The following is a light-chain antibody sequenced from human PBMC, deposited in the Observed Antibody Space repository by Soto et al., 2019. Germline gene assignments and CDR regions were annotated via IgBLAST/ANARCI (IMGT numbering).Light chain of an antibody. CDR2: SAS. Sequence: ENVLTQSPGTLSLSPGERATLSCRASQSVTSSYLAWYQQKPGQAPRLLIYSASSRATGVPDRFSGSGSATDFTLTISRVEPEDFAVYYCQQRSNWPPVLTFGGGTKVEIK. V-gene: IGKV3D-20*02. CDR3: QQRSNWPPVLT. J-gene: IGKJ4*01. CDR1: QSVTSSY.